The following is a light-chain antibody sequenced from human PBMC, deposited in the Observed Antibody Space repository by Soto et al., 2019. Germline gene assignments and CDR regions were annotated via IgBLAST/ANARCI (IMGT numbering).Light chain of an antibody. CDR1: QDISVY. J-gene: IGKJ5*01. CDR3: QKFTTAPIT. V-gene: IGKV1-27*01. Sequence: DIQMTQSPSSLSASVGDRVTITCRAGQDISVYLAWYQQKPGKVPKLLIYGASTLQSGVPSRFSGSGSGTDFTLTISCLQPEDVATYYCQKFTTAPITFGQGARLEIK. CDR2: GAS.